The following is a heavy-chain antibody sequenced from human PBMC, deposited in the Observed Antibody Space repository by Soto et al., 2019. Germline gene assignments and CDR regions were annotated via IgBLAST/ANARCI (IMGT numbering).Heavy chain of an antibody. Sequence: ETLSLTCTVSCGSISDFYWSWIRQPPGKGLEWIGYIYYSGSTNYNPSLKSRVTISVDTSKNQFSLNLRSMSPADTAVYYCARVGGLAARTFDYWGPGTLVTVSS. CDR3: ARVGGLAARTFDY. CDR2: IYYSGST. V-gene: IGHV4-59*01. J-gene: IGHJ4*02. CDR1: CGSISDFY. D-gene: IGHD6-6*01.